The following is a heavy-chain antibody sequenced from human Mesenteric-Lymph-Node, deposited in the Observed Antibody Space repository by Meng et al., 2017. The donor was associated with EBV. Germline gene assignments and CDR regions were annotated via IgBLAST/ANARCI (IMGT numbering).Heavy chain of an antibody. CDR3: ARSGSSGWIDY. CDR1: GDRFSTNSAA. D-gene: IGHD6-19*01. Sequence: QVQLQQSGPGLVKPSQTLSLTCAISGDRFSTNSAAWNWIRPAPSRGLEWLGRTYYRSKWYNGYAVSVKSRITINPDTSKNQFTLQLNSVTPEDTAMYYCARSGSSGWIDYWGQGPLVTVAS. V-gene: IGHV6-1*01. J-gene: IGHJ4*02. CDR2: TYYRSKWYN.